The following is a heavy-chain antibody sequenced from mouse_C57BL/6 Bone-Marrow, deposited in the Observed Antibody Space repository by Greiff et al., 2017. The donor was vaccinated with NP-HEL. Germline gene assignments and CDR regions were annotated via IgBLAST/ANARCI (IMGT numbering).Heavy chain of an antibody. CDR3: ARQEPLWLFAY. J-gene: IGHJ3*01. CDR1: GFTFSSYT. Sequence: EVQVVESGGGLVKPGGSLKLSCAASGFTFSSYTMSWVRQTPEKRLEWVATISGGGGNTYYPDSVKGRFTISRDNAKNTLYLQMSSLRSEDTALYYCARQEPLWLFAYWGQGTLVTVSA. V-gene: IGHV5-9*01. D-gene: IGHD2-2*01. CDR2: ISGGGGNT.